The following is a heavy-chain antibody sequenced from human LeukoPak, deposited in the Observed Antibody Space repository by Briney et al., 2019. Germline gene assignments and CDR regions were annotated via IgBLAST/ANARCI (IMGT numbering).Heavy chain of an antibody. CDR2: MNPNSGNT. CDR1: GYTFTSYD. Sequence: GASVKVSFKASGYTFTSYDINWVRQATGQGLEWMGWMNPNSGNTGYAQKFQGRVTMTRNTPISTAYMELSSLRSEDTAVYYCARGPVGTSSPYYYYGMDVWGQGTTVTVSS. CDR3: ARGPVGTSSPYYYYGMDV. D-gene: IGHD2-2*01. J-gene: IGHJ6*02. V-gene: IGHV1-8*01.